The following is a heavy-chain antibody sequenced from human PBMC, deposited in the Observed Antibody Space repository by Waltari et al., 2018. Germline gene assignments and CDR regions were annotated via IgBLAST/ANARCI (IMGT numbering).Heavy chain of an antibody. J-gene: IGHJ4*02. CDR2: IFVGYSNA. D-gene: IGHD2-15*01. CDR1: GYNFTIYW. V-gene: IGHV5-51*03. Sequence: ELQLVQSGAERKKPGESLKISCEAFGYNFTIYWIGWGRQKPGKGLEWMGVIFVGYSNARYSPSFQGQVSISADKSLNTASLQWSSLAASDTAIYYCASAYDGNFYWHGWGQGTLVTVSP. CDR3: ASAYDGNFYWHG.